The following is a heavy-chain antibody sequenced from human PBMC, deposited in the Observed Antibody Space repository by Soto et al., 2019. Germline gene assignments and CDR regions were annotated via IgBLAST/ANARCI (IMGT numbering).Heavy chain of an antibody. Sequence: PVKFSCKASGGTFNNYALSWVRQAPGQGLEWVGGIIPIFNSANYAQKFQGRVSITADDSTSTAYMELRSLRPDDTAVYYCAREVTVASYSFDFWGQGTLVTVSS. CDR1: GGTFNNYA. CDR3: AREVTVASYSFDF. CDR2: IIPIFNSA. D-gene: IGHD5-12*01. J-gene: IGHJ4*02. V-gene: IGHV1-69*13.